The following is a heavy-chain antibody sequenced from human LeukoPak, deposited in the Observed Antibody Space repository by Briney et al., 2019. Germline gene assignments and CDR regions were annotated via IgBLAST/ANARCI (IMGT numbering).Heavy chain of an antibody. Sequence: GASVRVSCKTSGYTFTSYYMHWVRQAPGQGLEWMGIIHPSGGSTSNAQKFQGRVTMTRGTSTSTVYMEVSSLRSEDTAVYYCARDREAAAGTGGLFGYWGQGTLVTVSS. CDR1: GYTFTSYY. V-gene: IGHV1-46*01. CDR3: ARDREAAAGTGGLFGY. CDR2: IHPSGGST. J-gene: IGHJ4*02. D-gene: IGHD6-13*01.